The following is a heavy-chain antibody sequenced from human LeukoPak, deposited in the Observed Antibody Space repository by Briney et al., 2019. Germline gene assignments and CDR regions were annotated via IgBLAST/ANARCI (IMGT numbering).Heavy chain of an antibody. Sequence: GASVKVSCKASGYTSTSYAMNWVRQAPGQGLEWMGWINTNTGNPTYAQGFTGRFVFSLDTSVSTAYLQISSLKAEDTAVYYCARVEYSSGWYRQYFQHWGQGTLVTVSS. CDR3: ARVEYSSGWYRQYFQH. CDR2: INTNTGNP. V-gene: IGHV7-4-1*02. D-gene: IGHD6-19*01. J-gene: IGHJ1*01. CDR1: GYTSTSYA.